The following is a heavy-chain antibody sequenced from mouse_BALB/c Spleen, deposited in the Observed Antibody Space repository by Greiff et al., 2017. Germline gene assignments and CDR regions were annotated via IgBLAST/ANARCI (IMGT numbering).Heavy chain of an antibody. J-gene: IGHJ4*01. CDR2: ISSGGSYT. D-gene: IGHD2-1*01. CDR3: ARGGNYDYYAMDY. CDR1: GFTFSSYG. V-gene: IGHV5-6*01. Sequence: EVQVVESGGDLVKPGGSLKLSCAASGFTFSSYGMSWVRQTPDKRLEWVATISSGGSYTHYPDSVKGRFTISRDNAKNTLYLQMSSLKSEDTAMYYCARGGNYDYYAMDYWGQGTSVTVSS.